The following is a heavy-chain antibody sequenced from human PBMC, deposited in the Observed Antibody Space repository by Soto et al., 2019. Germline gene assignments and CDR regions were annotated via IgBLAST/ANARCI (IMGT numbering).Heavy chain of an antibody. Sequence: QVHLLQSGTEVKKPGASLKFSCKVSGVTCTDYSLNWVRHAPGQGLEWLGGIVPLHNTSNYSLKFLGRGEITADLSSTTVYMHMRGLTTDDADNYYCAIWSHGNPLYYPGMDVWGQGTTVIVSS. V-gene: IGHV1-69*19. J-gene: IGHJ6*01. CDR2: IVPLHNTS. CDR3: AIWSHGNPLYYPGMDV. D-gene: IGHD1-1*01. CDR1: GVTCTDYS.